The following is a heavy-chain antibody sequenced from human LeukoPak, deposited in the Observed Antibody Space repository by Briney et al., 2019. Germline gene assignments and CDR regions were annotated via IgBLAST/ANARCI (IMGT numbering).Heavy chain of an antibody. CDR2: ISGSSSST. D-gene: IGHD3-22*01. Sequence: PGGSLRLSCAASGFTFSTYAMNWVRQAPGKGREWVSAISGSSSSTYYAGSVKGRFTISRDNSKNTLYLQMNSLRAEDTAVYYCAKVRMITMIAYDAFDIWGQGTMVTVSS. CDR3: AKVRMITMIAYDAFDI. J-gene: IGHJ3*02. V-gene: IGHV3-23*01. CDR1: GFTFSTYA.